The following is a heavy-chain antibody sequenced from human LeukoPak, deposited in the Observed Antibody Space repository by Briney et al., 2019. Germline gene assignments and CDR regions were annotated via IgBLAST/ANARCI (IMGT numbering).Heavy chain of an antibody. V-gene: IGHV3-30*02. CDR1: GFTFSSYG. J-gene: IGHJ6*03. CDR3: ARVDLLGYYYMDV. CDR2: IRYDGSNK. Sequence: GGSLRLSCAASGFTFSSYGMHWVRQAPGKGLEWVAFIRYDGSNKYYADSVKGRFTISRDNSKNTLYLQMNSLRAEDTAVYYCARVDLLGYYYMDVWGKGTTVTVSS. D-gene: IGHD3-9*01.